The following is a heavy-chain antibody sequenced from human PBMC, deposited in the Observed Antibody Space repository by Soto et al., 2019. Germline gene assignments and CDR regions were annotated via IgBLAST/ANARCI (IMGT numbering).Heavy chain of an antibody. CDR3: VRDGAKTLRDWFDP. D-gene: IGHD1-26*01. Sequence: PSETLSLTCTVSGASISGFYWSWIRKSAGKGLEWIGRIYATETTDYNPSLKSRVMMSVDTSKKQFSLKLRSVTAADTAVYYCVRDGAKTLRDWFDPWGQGISVTVSS. CDR2: IYATETT. CDR1: GASISGFY. J-gene: IGHJ5*02. V-gene: IGHV4-4*07.